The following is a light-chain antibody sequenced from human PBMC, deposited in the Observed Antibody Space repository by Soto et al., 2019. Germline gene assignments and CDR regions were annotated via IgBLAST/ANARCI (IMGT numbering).Light chain of an antibody. CDR2: EVT. CDR1: SSDVGNYNY. V-gene: IGLV2-8*01. J-gene: IGLJ3*02. Sequence: SALTQPPSASGPPGQSVTISCTGTSSDVGNYNYVSWYQQHPGKAPKLMIYEVTKRPSGVPDRFSGSKSGNTASLTVSGLQAEDEADYYCSSYAGSKTLFGGGTKLTVL. CDR3: SSYAGSKTL.